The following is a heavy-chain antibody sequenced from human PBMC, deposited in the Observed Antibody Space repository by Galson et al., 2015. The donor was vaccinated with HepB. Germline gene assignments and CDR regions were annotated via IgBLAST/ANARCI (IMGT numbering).Heavy chain of an antibody. J-gene: IGHJ4*02. V-gene: IGHV1-58*02. CDR3: AAEVLYGDYPQGAGI. CDR1: GFTFTSSA. CDR2: IVVGSGNT. Sequence: SVKVSCKASGFTFTSSAMQWVRQARGQRLEWIGWIVVGSGNTNYAQKFQERVTITRDMSTSTAYMELSSLRSEDTAVYYCAAEVLYGDYPQGAGIWGQGTLVTVSS. D-gene: IGHD4-17*01.